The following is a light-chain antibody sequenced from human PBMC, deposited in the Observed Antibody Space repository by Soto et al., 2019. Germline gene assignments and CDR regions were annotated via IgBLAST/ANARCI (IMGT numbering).Light chain of an antibody. CDR1: QSVNSN. Sequence: IVLTQYPGTLSVCNGERATLSCRASQSVNSNLAWYQQKPGQAPRLLIYGASSRATGVPDRFSGGGSGTDFTLTISRLEPEDFAVYYFQHCVNASTWTFGQGTKV. CDR3: QHCVNASTWT. J-gene: IGKJ1*01. CDR2: GAS. V-gene: IGKV3-20*01.